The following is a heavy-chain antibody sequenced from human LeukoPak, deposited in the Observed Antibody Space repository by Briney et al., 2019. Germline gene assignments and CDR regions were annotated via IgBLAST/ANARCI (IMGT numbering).Heavy chain of an antibody. CDR1: GFTFSSYW. D-gene: IGHD6-19*01. V-gene: IGHV3-21*01. J-gene: IGHJ4*02. CDR3: ARDSIAVAGTSHYFDY. CDR2: ISSSSSYI. Sequence: GGSLRLSCAASGFTFSSYWMSWVRQAPGKGLEWVSSISSSSSYIYYADSVKGRFTISRDNAKNSLYLQMNSLRAEDTAVYYCARDSIAVAGTSHYFDYWGQGILVTVSS.